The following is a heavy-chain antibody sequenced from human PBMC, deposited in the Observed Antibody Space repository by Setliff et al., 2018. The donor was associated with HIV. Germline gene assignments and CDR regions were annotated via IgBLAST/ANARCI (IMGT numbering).Heavy chain of an antibody. CDR2: IWTSGST. Sequence: SETLSLTCPVSGGSISSGSYCWSWIRQPAGKGLEWIGRIWTSGSTNYNPSLKSRVTISVDTSKNQFPLRLSSVIAADTAVYYCARGPPGSSIGWYVGYWGQGTLVTVSS. CDR3: ARGPPGSSIGWYVGY. CDR1: GGSISSGSYC. V-gene: IGHV4-61*02. D-gene: IGHD6-19*01. J-gene: IGHJ4*02.